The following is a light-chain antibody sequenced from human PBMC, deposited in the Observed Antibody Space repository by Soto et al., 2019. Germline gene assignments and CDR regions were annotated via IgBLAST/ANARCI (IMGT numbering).Light chain of an antibody. CDR3: QEYSNSRT. CDR1: QSVSSSY. Sequence: EIVLTQSPGTLSLSPGERATLSCRASQSVSSSYLAWYRQRPGQAPRLLIYGASNRATGIPDRFSGSGSGTDFTLTISRLEPEDFAVYYCQEYSNSRTFGQGTKVDI. CDR2: GAS. J-gene: IGKJ1*01. V-gene: IGKV3-20*01.